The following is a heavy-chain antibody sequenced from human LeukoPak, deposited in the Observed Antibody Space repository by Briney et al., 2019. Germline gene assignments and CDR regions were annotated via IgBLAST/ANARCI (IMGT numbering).Heavy chain of an antibody. J-gene: IGHJ4*02. V-gene: IGHV3-49*04. CDR3: ARHKVVGAVFNY. CDR2: IRSKAYSGTT. Sequence: GGSLRLSCTVSGLTFGDYIMSWVRQAPGKGLEWVGFIRSKAYSGTTEYAASVKGRFTISRDDSKGIAYLQMNSLKTEDTAVYYCARHKVVGAVFNYWGQGTLVTVSS. D-gene: IGHD1-26*01. CDR1: GLTFGDYI.